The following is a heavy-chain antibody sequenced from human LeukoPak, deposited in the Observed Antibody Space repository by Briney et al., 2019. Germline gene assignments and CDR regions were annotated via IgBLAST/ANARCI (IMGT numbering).Heavy chain of an antibody. V-gene: IGHV3-7*04. D-gene: IGHD1-26*01. J-gene: IGHJ4*02. CDR3: ARPDIVGASECSY. CDR2: IKQDGSEK. Sequence: GVLRLSCAASGFTISSYWMSWVRQAPGKGLEWVANIKQDGSEKYYVDSVKGRFTISRDNAKNSLYLQMNSLRAEDTAVYYCARPDIVGASECSYWGQGTLVTVSS. CDR1: GFTISSYW.